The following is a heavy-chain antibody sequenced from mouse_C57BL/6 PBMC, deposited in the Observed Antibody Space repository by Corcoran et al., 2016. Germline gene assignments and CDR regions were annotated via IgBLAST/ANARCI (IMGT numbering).Heavy chain of an antibody. CDR2: INPYNGGT. D-gene: IGHD1-1*01. V-gene: IGHV1-19*01. J-gene: IGHJ2*01. CDR3: ARSITTVVYFDY. CDR1: GYTFTDYY. Sequence: EVQLQQSGPVLVKPGASVKMSCKASGYTFTDYYMNWVKQSHGKSLEWIGVINPYNGGTSYNQKFKGKATLTVDKSSSTAYMELNSLKSEDSAVYYCARSITTVVYFDYWGQGTTLTVSS.